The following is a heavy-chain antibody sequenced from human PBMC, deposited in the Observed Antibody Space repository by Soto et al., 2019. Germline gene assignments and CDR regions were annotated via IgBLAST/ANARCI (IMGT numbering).Heavy chain of an antibody. CDR2: ISGSGGST. J-gene: IGHJ4*02. CDR1: GFTFSSYA. V-gene: IGHV3-23*01. Sequence: PGGSLRLSCAASGFTFSSYAMSWVRQAPGKGLEWVSAISGSGGSTYYADSVKGRFTISRDNSKNTLYLQMNSLRAEDTAVYYCAKDSQRGDIVLSPFDYWGQGTLVTVSS. D-gene: IGHD2-8*01. CDR3: AKDSQRGDIVLSPFDY.